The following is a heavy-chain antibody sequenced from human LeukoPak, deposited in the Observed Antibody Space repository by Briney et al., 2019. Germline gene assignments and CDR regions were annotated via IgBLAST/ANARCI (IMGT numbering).Heavy chain of an antibody. CDR3: AKYIFGGVAYYFDY. V-gene: IGHV3-23*01. CDR1: GFTFSSYA. D-gene: IGHD3-16*01. Sequence: GGSLRLSCAASGFTFSSYAMSWVRRAPGKGLDWVAAISGSGSCTYYGDSVKGRFTISRDNSENTLYLQMNSLRAEDTAVYYCAKYIFGGVAYYFDYWGQGTLATVSS. CDR2: ISGSGSCT. J-gene: IGHJ4*02.